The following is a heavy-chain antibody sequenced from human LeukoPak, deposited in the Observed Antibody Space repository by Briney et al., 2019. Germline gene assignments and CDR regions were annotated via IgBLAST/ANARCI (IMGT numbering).Heavy chain of an antibody. J-gene: IGHJ4*02. Sequence: PSETLSLTCKVSNYSVWSDLHWSWIRQSPGRGLEWIASIYQSGHAYYSPSLKSRVLISFDTSKKELSLKINSVTATDTALYYCASLRFGDSYFDFWGQGTQVTVSS. D-gene: IGHD3-10*01. CDR1: NYSVWSDLH. CDR3: ASLRFGDSYFDF. V-gene: IGHV4-38-2*02. CDR2: IYQSGHA.